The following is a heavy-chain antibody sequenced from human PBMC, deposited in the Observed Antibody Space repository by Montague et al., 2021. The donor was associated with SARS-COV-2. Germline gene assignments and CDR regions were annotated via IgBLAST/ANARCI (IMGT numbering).Heavy chain of an antibody. J-gene: IGHJ6*02. D-gene: IGHD1-1*01. CDR2: ISSSCSTI. CDR1: VFTFSDCY. Sequence: SLRLSCAASVFTFSDCYMSWIRQAPGKGLEWVSYISSSCSTIYYSDSVKVRFTISRDNAKSSLYLQMNSLRAEDTAVYYCARDTALEGSRTGMDVWGQGTTVTVSS. V-gene: IGHV3-11*01. CDR3: ARDTALEGSRTGMDV.